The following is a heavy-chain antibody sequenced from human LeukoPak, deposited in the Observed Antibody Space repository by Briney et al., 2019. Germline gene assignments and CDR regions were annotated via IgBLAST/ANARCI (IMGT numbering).Heavy chain of an antibody. V-gene: IGHV4-39*01. CDR1: GYSISSGVYD. J-gene: IGHJ4*02. CDR3: AAGFDY. Sequence: PSETLSLTCAASGYSISSGVYDWGCIRQPPGKGLEWIGSVFYGGSTYYNPSLKSRVTISVDTSKNQFSLQLSFLTAADTAMYSCAAGFDYWGQGTLVTVSS. CDR2: VFYGGST.